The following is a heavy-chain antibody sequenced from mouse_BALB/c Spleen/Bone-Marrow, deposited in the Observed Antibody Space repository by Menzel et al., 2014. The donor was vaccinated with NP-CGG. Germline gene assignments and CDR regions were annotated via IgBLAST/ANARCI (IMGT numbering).Heavy chain of an antibody. CDR1: GFSLTSYG. CDR2: IWAGGTT. J-gene: IGHJ2*01. CDR3: ARSTTTDYFDY. D-gene: IGHD1-1*01. Sequence: VVESGPGLVAPSQSLSITCTVSGFSLTSYGVHWVRQPPGKGLKWLGVIWAGGTTNYNSALMSRLSISKDNSKSQVFLKMNSLQTDDTAMYYCARSTTTDYFDYWGQGTTLTVSS. V-gene: IGHV2-9*02.